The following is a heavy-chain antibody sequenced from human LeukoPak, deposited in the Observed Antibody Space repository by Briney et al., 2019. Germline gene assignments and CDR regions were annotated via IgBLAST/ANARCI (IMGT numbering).Heavy chain of an antibody. CDR1: GFTFSGYA. V-gene: IGHV3-23*01. J-gene: IGHJ4*02. CDR2: ISGSGGST. CDR3: AKPGSSSSWYDY. Sequence: GGSLRLSCAASGFTFSGYAMSWVRQAPGKGLEWVSAISGSGGSTYYADSVKGRFTISRDNSKNTLYLQMNSLRAEDTAVYYCAKPGSSSSWYDYWGQGTLVTVSS. D-gene: IGHD6-13*01.